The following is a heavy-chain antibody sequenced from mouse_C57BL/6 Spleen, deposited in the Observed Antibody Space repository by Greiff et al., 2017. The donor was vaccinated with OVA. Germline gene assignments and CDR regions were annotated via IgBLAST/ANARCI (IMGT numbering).Heavy chain of an antibody. Sequence: VMLVESGPGLVQPSQSLSITCTVSGFSLTSYGVHWVRQSPGKGLEWLGVIWSGGSTDYNAAFISRLSISKDNSKSQVFFKMNSLQADDTAIYYCARKGYGSSYDYWGQGTTLTVSS. CDR3: ARKGYGSSYDY. V-gene: IGHV2-2*01. CDR2: IWSGGST. D-gene: IGHD1-1*01. CDR1: GFSLTSYG. J-gene: IGHJ2*01.